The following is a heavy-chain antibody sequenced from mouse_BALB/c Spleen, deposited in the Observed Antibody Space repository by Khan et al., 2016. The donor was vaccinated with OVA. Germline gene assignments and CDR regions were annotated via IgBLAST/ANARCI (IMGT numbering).Heavy chain of an antibody. Sequence: QVQLKESGPGLVAPSQTLSITCTVSGFSLTTYGVHWVRQPPGKGLEWLGVIWAGGSTNHNSALMSRLSISKDNSNIEVFLNMNSLQTDDTAMYDCARAFYYGAWFAYWGQGTQVTVSA. CDR3: ARAFYYGAWFAY. D-gene: IGHD1-1*01. CDR2: IWAGGST. J-gene: IGHJ3*01. V-gene: IGHV2-9*02. CDR1: GFSLTTYG.